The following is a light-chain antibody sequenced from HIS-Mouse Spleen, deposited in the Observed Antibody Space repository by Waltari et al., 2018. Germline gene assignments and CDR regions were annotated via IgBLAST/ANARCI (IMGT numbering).Light chain of an antibody. Sequence: QSALTQPASVSGSPGQSITIFCTGTSSDVGGYNYVSWYQQHPGKAPKLMIYDVSNRPAGVSNRFSGSKSGNTASLTISGLQADDEADYYCSSYTSSSTEVFGGGTKLTVL. J-gene: IGLJ2*01. CDR1: SSDVGGYNY. CDR3: SSYTSSSTEV. V-gene: IGLV2-14*03. CDR2: DVS.